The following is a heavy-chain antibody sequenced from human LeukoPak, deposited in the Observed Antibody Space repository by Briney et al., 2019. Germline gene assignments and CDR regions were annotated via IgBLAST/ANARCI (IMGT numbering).Heavy chain of an antibody. D-gene: IGHD3-3*01. V-gene: IGHV3-30*04. CDR1: GFTFSSYA. CDR3: ARVKEDVLRFLEWSKSSFDY. Sequence: GGSLRLSCAASGFTFSSYAMHWVRQAPGKGLEWVAVISYDGSNKYYADSVKGRFTISRDNSKNTLYLQMNSLRAEDTAMYYCARVKEDVLRFLEWSKSSFDYWGQGTLVTVSS. J-gene: IGHJ4*02. CDR2: ISYDGSNK.